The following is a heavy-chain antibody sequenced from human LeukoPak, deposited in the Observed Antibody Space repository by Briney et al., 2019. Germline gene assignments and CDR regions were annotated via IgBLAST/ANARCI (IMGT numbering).Heavy chain of an antibody. CDR2: VTQDGSEK. V-gene: IGHV3-7*03. D-gene: IGHD3/OR15-3a*01. CDR3: ARLGCVRACPHGALNW. J-gene: IGHJ4*02. CDR1: GFTFSGYW. Sequence: GGSLRLSCAASGFTFSGYWRRWVRQAPGKGLEWVATVTQDGSEKYYVDSVKGRFTISRDNAKRSLFLQMNSLRAEDTAVYYCARLGCVRACPHGALNWWGQGTLVTVSS.